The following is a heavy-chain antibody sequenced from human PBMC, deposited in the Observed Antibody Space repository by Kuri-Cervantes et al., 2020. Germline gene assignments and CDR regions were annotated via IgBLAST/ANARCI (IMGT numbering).Heavy chain of an antibody. Sequence: LRLSCAVSGGSISSGGYSWSWIRQPPGKGLEWIGYIYHSGSTYYNPSLKSRVTISVDTSKNQFSLKLSSVTAADTAVYYCALSRGGRYFDWLTLLDVWGQGTTVTVSS. CDR2: IYHSGST. CDR3: ALSRGGRYFDWLTLLDV. V-gene: IGHV4-30-2*01. J-gene: IGHJ6*02. CDR1: GGSISSGGYS. D-gene: IGHD3-9*01.